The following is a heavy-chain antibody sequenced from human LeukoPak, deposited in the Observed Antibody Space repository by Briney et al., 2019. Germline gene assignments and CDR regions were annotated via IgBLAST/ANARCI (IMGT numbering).Heavy chain of an antibody. V-gene: IGHV4-30-2*01. J-gene: IGHJ5*02. CDR1: GGSISSGGYS. CDR3: ARATGITMVRGRRGWFDP. D-gene: IGHD3-10*01. Sequence: PSETLSLTCAVSGGSISSGGYSWSWIRQPPGKGLEWIGYIYHSGSTYYDPSLKSRVTISVDKSKNQFSLKLSSVTAADTAVYYCARATGITMVRGRRGWFDPWGQGTLVTVSS. CDR2: IYHSGST.